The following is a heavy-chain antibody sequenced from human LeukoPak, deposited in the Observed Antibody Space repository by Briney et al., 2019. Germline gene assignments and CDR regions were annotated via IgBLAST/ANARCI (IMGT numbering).Heavy chain of an antibody. Sequence: SETLSLTCTVSGGSISSYYWSWIRQPPGKGLEWIGYIYYSGSTNYNPSLKSRVTISVDTSKNQFSLKLSSVTAADTAVYYCARKSGYYYDTTTPGAFDIWGQGTMVTVSS. J-gene: IGHJ3*02. V-gene: IGHV4-59*08. D-gene: IGHD3-22*01. CDR1: GGSISSYY. CDR3: ARKSGYYYDTTTPGAFDI. CDR2: IYYSGST.